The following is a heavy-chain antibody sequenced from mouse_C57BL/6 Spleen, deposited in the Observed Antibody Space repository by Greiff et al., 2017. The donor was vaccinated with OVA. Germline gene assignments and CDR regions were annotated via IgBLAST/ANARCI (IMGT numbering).Heavy chain of an antibody. CDR3: ARYYYGSNLYWYFDV. CDR2: IYPRSGNT. J-gene: IGHJ1*03. V-gene: IGHV1-81*01. D-gene: IGHD1-1*01. CDR1: GYTFTSYG. Sequence: VQLQQSGAELARPGASVKLSCKASGYTFTSYGISWVKQRTGQGLEWIGEIYPRSGNTYYNEKFKGKATLTADKSSSTAYMELRSLTSEDSAVYFCARYYYGSNLYWYFDVWGTGTTVTVSS.